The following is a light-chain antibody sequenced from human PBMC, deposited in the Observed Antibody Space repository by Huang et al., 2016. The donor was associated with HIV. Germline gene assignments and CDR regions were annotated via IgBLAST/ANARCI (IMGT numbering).Light chain of an antibody. Sequence: EMVMTQSPATLSVSPGEGATLSCRASQSVSTKLAWYQQKPGQAPRLLIYGTSTRATGVPATFSGSGSRTEFTLTISNLRSEDFAVYYCQQYNIWPRTFGGGTKVEI. CDR3: QQYNIWPRT. V-gene: IGKV3-15*01. J-gene: IGKJ4*01. CDR1: QSVSTK. CDR2: GTS.